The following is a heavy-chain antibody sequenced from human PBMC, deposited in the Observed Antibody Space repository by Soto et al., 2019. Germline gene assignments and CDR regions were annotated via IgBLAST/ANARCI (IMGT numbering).Heavy chain of an antibody. V-gene: IGHV3-30-3*01. CDR1: GFTFSSYA. CDR2: ISYDGSNK. CDR3: ARDADRGEPPEYFQH. D-gene: IGHD3-16*01. J-gene: IGHJ1*01. Sequence: GGSLRLSCAASGFTFSSYAMHWVRQAPGKGLEWVAVISYDGSNKYYADSVKGRFTISRDNSKNTLYLQMNSLRAEDTAVYYCARDADRGEPPEYFQHWGQGTLVTVSS.